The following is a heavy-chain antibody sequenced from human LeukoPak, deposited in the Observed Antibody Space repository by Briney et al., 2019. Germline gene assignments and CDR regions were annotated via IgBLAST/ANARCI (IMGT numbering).Heavy chain of an antibody. Sequence: AETLSLTCTVSGGSISSYYWSWIRQPPGKVLEWIGYLYYSGSTNYNPSLKSRVTISVDTSKNQFSLKLSSVTAADTAVYYCAGTYYYDSSGYYHYSLWGQGTLVTVSS. D-gene: IGHD3-22*01. CDR3: AGTYYYDSSGYYHYSL. CDR2: LYYSGST. CDR1: GGSISSYY. J-gene: IGHJ4*02. V-gene: IGHV4-59*01.